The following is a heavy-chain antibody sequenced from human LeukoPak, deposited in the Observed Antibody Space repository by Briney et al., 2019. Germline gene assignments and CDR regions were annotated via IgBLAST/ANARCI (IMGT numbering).Heavy chain of an antibody. D-gene: IGHD2-15*01. Sequence: ASVKVSCKASGYTFTSYDINWVRQAPGQGLEWMGRINPNSGGTNYAQKFQGRVTMTRDTSISTAYMELSRLRSDDTAVYYCARVAGYCSGGSCYSIDYWGQGTLVTVSS. CDR2: INPNSGGT. CDR1: GYTFTSYD. V-gene: IGHV1-2*06. J-gene: IGHJ4*02. CDR3: ARVAGYCSGGSCYSIDY.